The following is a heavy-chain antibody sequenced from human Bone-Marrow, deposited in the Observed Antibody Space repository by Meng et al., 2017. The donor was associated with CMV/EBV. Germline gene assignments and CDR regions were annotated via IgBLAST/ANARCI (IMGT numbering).Heavy chain of an antibody. D-gene: IGHD3-3*01. CDR3: AGLVFGGGGRGS. CDR2: TVYGGSP. Sequence: ESLKISCTVSGGSVSSGSYHWNWIRQPPGKGLEWIGQTVYGGSPNYNPSLKSRLTISFDTSKNQFSLNCIYVTAADTAVYYCAGLVFGGGGRGSWGQGTMVTVSS. V-gene: IGHV4-61*01. J-gene: IGHJ5*02. CDR1: GGSVSSGSYH.